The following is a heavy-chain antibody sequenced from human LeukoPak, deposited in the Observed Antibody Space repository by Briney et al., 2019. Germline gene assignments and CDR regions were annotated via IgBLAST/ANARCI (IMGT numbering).Heavy chain of an antibody. CDR2: IYHSEST. CDR3: AGIAAAGTRVDY. CDR1: GGSISSGGYY. V-gene: IGHV4-30-2*01. J-gene: IGHJ4*02. Sequence: PSETLSLTCTVSGGSISSGGYYWSWIRQPPGKGLEWIGYIYHSESTYYNPSLKSRVTISVDRSKNQFSLKLSSVTAADTAVYYCAGIAAAGTRVDYWGQGTLVTVSS. D-gene: IGHD6-13*01.